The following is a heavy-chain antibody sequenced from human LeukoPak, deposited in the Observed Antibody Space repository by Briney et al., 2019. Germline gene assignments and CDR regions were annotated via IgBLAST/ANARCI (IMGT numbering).Heavy chain of an antibody. J-gene: IGHJ4*02. V-gene: IGHV4-59*01. D-gene: IGHD6-19*01. CDR3: ARHSDRGFSSGWYANYFDY. CDR2: IYYSGST. CDR1: GGSISSYY. Sequence: KPSETLSLTCTVSGGSISSYYWSWIRQPPGKGLEWIGYIYYSGSTNYNPSLKSRVTISVDTSKNQFSLKLSSVTAADTAVYYCARHSDRGFSSGWYANYFDYWGQGTLVTVSS.